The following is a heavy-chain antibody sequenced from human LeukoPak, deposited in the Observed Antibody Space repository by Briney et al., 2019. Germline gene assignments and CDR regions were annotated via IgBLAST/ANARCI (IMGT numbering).Heavy chain of an antibody. J-gene: IGHJ4*02. CDR3: ARDQTAGTEFDY. V-gene: IGHV4-4*07. CDR1: GGSISSYY. Sequence: SETLSLTCAVSGGSISSYYWSWIRHPAGQGLQWIGRIYNNGYTNYNPSLKGRITMSIDTSKNQFFLKLRSVTAADTAVYYCARDQTAGTEFDYWGQGTLVTVSS. D-gene: IGHD6-13*01. CDR2: IYNNGYT.